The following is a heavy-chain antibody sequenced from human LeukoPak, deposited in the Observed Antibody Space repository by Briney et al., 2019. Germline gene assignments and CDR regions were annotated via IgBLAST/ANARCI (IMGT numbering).Heavy chain of an antibody. CDR1: GFTFSSYA. CDR2: ISYDGSNK. Sequence: GGSLRLSCAASGFTFSSYAMHWVRQAPGKGLEWVAVISYDGSNKYYADSVKGRFTISRDNSKNTLYLQMNSLRAEDTAVYYCARGRVGVHRGYCSGGCCYSYFDYWGQGTLVTVSS. V-gene: IGHV3-30*04. CDR3: ARGRVGVHRGYCSGGCCYSYFDY. D-gene: IGHD2-15*01. J-gene: IGHJ4*02.